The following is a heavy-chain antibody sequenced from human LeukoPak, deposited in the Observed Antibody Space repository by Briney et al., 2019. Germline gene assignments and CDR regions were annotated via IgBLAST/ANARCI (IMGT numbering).Heavy chain of an antibody. J-gene: IGHJ2*01. Sequence: ASVKVSCKASGYTFTSYYMHWVRQAPGQGLEWMGIINPSGGNTSYAQKFQGRVTMTRDTSTSTVYMELSSLRSEDTAVYYCATITGIAAADWYFDLWGRGTLVTVSS. CDR1: GYTFTSYY. V-gene: IGHV1-46*03. D-gene: IGHD6-13*01. CDR3: ATITGIAAADWYFDL. CDR2: INPSGGNT.